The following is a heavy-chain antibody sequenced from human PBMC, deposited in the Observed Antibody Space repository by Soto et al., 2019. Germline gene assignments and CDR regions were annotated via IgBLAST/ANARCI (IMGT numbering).Heavy chain of an antibody. CDR3: AGFTYYSGSIL. Sequence: QVQLQESGPGLVKPSQTLSLSCTVSGSSVSSGDHYWSWIRQPPGKGLEWIGYIYYSGTTYYSPSLESRPTISVDKSKNQVSLKLTSVTAADTAVYYCAGFTYYSGSILWGQGTLVTVSS. CDR2: IYYSGTT. CDR1: GSSVSSGDHY. V-gene: IGHV4-30-4*01. J-gene: IGHJ4*02. D-gene: IGHD3-10*01.